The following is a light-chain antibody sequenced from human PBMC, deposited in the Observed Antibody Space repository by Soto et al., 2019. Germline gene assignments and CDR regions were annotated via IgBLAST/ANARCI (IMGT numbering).Light chain of an antibody. CDR2: GAS. V-gene: IGKV3D-20*02. CDR3: QQRNYWQVT. CDR1: QSVSSSY. J-gene: IGKJ5*01. Sequence: EIVMTQSPDTVSVSPGEGAELSCRASQSVSSSYLAWYHQKPGQAPRLLIYGASSRATGIPDRFSGSGSGTDFTLTISRLEPEDFAIYYCQQRNYWQVTFGQGTRLEIK.